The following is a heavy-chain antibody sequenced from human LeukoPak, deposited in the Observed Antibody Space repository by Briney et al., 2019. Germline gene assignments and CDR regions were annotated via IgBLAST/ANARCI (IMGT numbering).Heavy chain of an antibody. CDR3: ARGEKRLRRYFDY. Sequence: ASVKVSCKASGHTFTGYYMHWVRQAPGQGLEWMGWINPNSGGTNYAQKFQGRVTMTRDTSISTAYMELSRLRSDDTAVYYCARGEKRLRRYFDYWGQGTLVTVSS. V-gene: IGHV1-2*02. D-gene: IGHD3-10*01. J-gene: IGHJ4*02. CDR2: INPNSGGT. CDR1: GHTFTGYY.